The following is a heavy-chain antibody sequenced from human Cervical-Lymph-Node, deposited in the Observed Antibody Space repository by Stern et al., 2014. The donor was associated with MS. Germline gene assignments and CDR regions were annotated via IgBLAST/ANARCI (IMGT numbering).Heavy chain of an antibody. V-gene: IGHV1-46*01. J-gene: IGHJ4*02. Sequence: QVQLVGSGPEVKKPGASVMVSCKTSGYTFTNYYIHWVRQAPGQGLEWMGIINPNGSVTASAQKFQGRLTMTRDTSTTTVYMRLITLTSEDTAMYYCTRAVGGVGREWGQGTLVFVSS. CDR3: TRAVGGVGRE. D-gene: IGHD3-16*01. CDR1: GYTFTNYY. CDR2: INPNGSVT.